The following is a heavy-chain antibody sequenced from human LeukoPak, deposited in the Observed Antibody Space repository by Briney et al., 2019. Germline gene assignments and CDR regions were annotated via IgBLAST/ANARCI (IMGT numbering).Heavy chain of an antibody. V-gene: IGHV4-34*01. CDR3: ARDTVQGRYFDY. CDR1: GGSFSGYY. Sequence: KPSETLSLTCAVYGGSFSGYYWSWIRQPPGKGLEWIGEINHSRSTNYNPSLKSRVTISVDTSKNQFSLKLSSVTAADTAVYYCARDTVQGRYFDYWGQGTLVTVSS. J-gene: IGHJ4*02. D-gene: IGHD3-10*01. CDR2: INHSRST.